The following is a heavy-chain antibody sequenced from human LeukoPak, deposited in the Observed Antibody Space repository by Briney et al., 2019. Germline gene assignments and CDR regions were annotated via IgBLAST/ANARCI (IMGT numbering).Heavy chain of an antibody. CDR1: GGSISSGSYY. J-gene: IGHJ4*02. CDR2: IYTSGST. V-gene: IGHV4-61*02. D-gene: IGHD2-2*02. CDR3: AIRVPAAIMRY. Sequence: SETLSLTCTVSGGSISSGSYYWSWIRQPAGKGLEWIGRIYTSGSTNYNPSLKSRVTISVDTSKNQFSLKLSSVTAADTAVYYCAIRVPAAIMRYWGQGTLVTVSS.